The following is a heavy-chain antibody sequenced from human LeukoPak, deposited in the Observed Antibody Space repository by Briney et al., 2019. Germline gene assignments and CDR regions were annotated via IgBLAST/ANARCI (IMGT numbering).Heavy chain of an antibody. Sequence: PGGSLRLSCAASGFTFSSYSMNWVRQAPGKGLEWVSGINWNGGSTGYADSVKGRFTISRDNAKNSLYLQMNSLRAEDTALYYCARGYVGSSGWYVYFDYWGQGTLVTVSS. V-gene: IGHV3-20*04. CDR2: INWNGGST. J-gene: IGHJ4*02. D-gene: IGHD6-19*01. CDR1: GFTFSSYS. CDR3: ARGYVGSSGWYVYFDY.